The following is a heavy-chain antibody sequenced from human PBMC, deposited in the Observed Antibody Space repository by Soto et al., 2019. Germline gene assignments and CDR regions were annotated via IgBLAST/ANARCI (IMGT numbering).Heavy chain of an antibody. CDR2: INHSGST. Sequence: SETLSLTCAVYGGSFSGYYWSWIRQPPGKGLEWIGEINHSGSTNYNPSLKSRVTISVDTSKNQVSLKMSSVTAADTAVYYCARSNSGLNDAFDIWGQGTMVTVSS. D-gene: IGHD1-7*01. V-gene: IGHV4-34*01. CDR3: ARSNSGLNDAFDI. J-gene: IGHJ3*02. CDR1: GGSFSGYY.